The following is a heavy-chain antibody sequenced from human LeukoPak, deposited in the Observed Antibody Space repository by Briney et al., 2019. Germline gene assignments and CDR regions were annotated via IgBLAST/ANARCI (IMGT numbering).Heavy chain of an antibody. D-gene: IGHD6-6*01. J-gene: IGHJ4*02. CDR1: GFTFSSFA. V-gene: IGHV3-23*01. CDR3: ARGRRGSSSLDY. CDR2: ISSTGGST. Sequence: PGGSLRLSCAASGFTFSSFAMSWVRQAPGKGVEGVSPISSTGGSTYYADSVKGRFTISRDNSKNTLYLQMNSLRAEDTAVYYCARGRRGSSSLDYWGQGTLVTVSS.